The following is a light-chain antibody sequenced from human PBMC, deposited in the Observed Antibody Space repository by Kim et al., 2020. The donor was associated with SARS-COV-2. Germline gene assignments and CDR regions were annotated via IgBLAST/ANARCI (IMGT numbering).Light chain of an antibody. J-gene: IGKJ4*01. CDR2: ATS. V-gene: IGKV3-15*01. CDR3: QQYNYWPPT. CDR1: QSIGSD. Sequence: VSQGERATLSCGGSQSIGSDLAWYQQKPGQAPRLLIYATSTRATGVPVRFSGSGSGTQFTLTIDSLQSDDFATYSCQQYNYWPPTFGGGTKVDIK.